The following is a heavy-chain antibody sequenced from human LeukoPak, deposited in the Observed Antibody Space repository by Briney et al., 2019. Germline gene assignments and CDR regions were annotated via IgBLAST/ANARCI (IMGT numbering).Heavy chain of an antibody. J-gene: IGHJ4*02. CDR1: GYTFTNYG. D-gene: IGHD6-13*01. V-gene: IGHV1-18*01. CDR2: ISAYNGKR. CDR3: ARGPRAAADDY. Sequence: ASVKVSCKASGYTFTNYGIAWVRQAPGQGLEWMGWISAYNGKRNYAHKVQGRVTITRDTSASTAYMELTSLTSEDTAVYYCARGPRAAADDYWGQGTLVTVTS.